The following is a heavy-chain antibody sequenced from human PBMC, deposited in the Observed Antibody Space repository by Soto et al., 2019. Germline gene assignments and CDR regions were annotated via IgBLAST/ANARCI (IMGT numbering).Heavy chain of an antibody. Sequence: SVKGSRKASGGTFSSYAISWVRQAPGQGLEWMGGIIPIFGTANYAQKFQGRVTITADKSTSTAYMELSSLRSDDTAVYYCARKAVAFAFDIWGQGTMVTVSS. V-gene: IGHV1-69*06. CDR3: ARKAVAFAFDI. CDR2: IIPIFGTA. J-gene: IGHJ3*02. D-gene: IGHD6-19*01. CDR1: GGTFSSYA.